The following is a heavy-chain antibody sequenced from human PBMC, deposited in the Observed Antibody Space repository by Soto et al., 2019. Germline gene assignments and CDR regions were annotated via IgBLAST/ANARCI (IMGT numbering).Heavy chain of an antibody. J-gene: IGHJ5*02. CDR3: ATRIGNIGWYWLDT. CDR1: GFTFSSSA. Sequence: QMHLVQSGPEVKRPGTSLKVSCKASGFTFSSSAVQWVRQARGQPLEWKGWIVLGNGNTNYAQKFQQRVTITWDMSTSTAYMEVRSLTYEDTAVYYCATRIGNIGWYWLDTWGQGTLVTVSS. CDR2: IVLGNGNT. D-gene: IGHD6-19*01. V-gene: IGHV1-58*01.